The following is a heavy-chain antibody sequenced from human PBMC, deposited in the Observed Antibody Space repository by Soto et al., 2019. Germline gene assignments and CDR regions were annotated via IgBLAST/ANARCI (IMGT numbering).Heavy chain of an antibody. CDR2: IYHTGVT. CDR3: TRIAVTGPFDY. D-gene: IGHD6-19*01. Sequence: QVQLQESGPGLVKPSGTLSLTCAVSGDSITNNNWWSWVRRSPGEGLEWIGEIYHTGVTNHNPSFKSRVPMSLDKSKNQISLELSSVTAADTAVYYCTRIAVTGPFDYWGQGTLVTVSS. V-gene: IGHV4-4*02. CDR1: GDSITNNNW. J-gene: IGHJ4*02.